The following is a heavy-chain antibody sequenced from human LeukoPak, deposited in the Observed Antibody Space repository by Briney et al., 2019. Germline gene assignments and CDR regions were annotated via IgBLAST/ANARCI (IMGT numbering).Heavy chain of an antibody. D-gene: IGHD6-6*01. V-gene: IGHV1-46*01. Sequence: ASVKVSCKASGYTFTSYYMHWVRQAPGQGLEWMGIINPSGGSTSYTQKFQGRVTMTRDTSTSTVYMELSSLRSEDTAVYHCARDSGGIAARQDAFDIWGQGTMVTVSS. CDR1: GYTFTSYY. CDR2: INPSGGST. J-gene: IGHJ3*02. CDR3: ARDSGGIAARQDAFDI.